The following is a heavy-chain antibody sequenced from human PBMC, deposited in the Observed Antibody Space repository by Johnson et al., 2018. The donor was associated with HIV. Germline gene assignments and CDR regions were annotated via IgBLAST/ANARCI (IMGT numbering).Heavy chain of an antibody. Sequence: VQLVESGGGLVQPGRSLRLSCAASGFTFSSYGMHWVRQAPGKGLEWVAVISYDGSNKYYADSVKGRFTISRDNDKNSLYLQMNNLRAEDTAVYYCAREALVEGVMALDVWGQGTVVTVS. J-gene: IGHJ3*01. CDR2: ISYDGSNK. V-gene: IGHV3-30*03. CDR3: AREALVEGVMALDV. D-gene: IGHD3-16*01. CDR1: GFTFSSYG.